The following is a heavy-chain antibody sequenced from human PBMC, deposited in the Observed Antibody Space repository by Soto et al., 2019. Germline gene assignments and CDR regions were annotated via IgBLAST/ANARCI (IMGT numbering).Heavy chain of an antibody. CDR1: GYSFTSYW. J-gene: IGHJ5*02. V-gene: IGHV5-51*01. CDR2: IYPGDSDT. CDR3: ARHKYYYDSSGYSNWFDP. Sequence: PGESLKISCKGSGYSFTSYWIGWVRQMPGKGLGWMGIIYPGDSDTRYSPSFQGQVTISADKSISTAYLQWSSLKASDTAMYYCARHKYYYDSSGYSNWFDPWGQGTLVTVSS. D-gene: IGHD3-22*01.